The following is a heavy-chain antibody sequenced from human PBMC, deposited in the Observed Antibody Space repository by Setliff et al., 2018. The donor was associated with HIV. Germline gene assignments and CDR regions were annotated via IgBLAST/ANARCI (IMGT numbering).Heavy chain of an antibody. D-gene: IGHD2-15*01. Sequence: PSETLSLTCTVSGGSISSSSYYWGWIRQPPGKGLEWIGSIYYSGSTYYNPSLKSRVTISVDTSKNQFSLKLSSVTAADTAVYYCARAGVVEGYYYYYYMDVWGKGTTVTVSS. V-gene: IGHV4-39*01. J-gene: IGHJ6*03. CDR2: IYYSGST. CDR3: ARAGVVEGYYYYYYMDV. CDR1: GGSISSSSYY.